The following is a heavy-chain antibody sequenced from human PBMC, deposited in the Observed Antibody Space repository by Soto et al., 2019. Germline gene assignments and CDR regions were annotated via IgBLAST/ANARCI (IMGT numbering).Heavy chain of an antibody. D-gene: IGHD3-22*01. CDR2: MNPNSGNT. V-gene: IGHV1-8*01. J-gene: IGHJ6*02. CDR1: GYTFTSYD. CDR3: ARVPDSSGYYYYYYYYGMDV. Sequence: ASVKVSCKASGYTFTSYDINWVRQATGQGLEWMGWMNPNSGNTGYAQKFQGRVTMTRNTSISTAYMELSSLRSEDTAVYYCARVPDSSGYYYYYYYYGMDVWGQGTTVTVSS.